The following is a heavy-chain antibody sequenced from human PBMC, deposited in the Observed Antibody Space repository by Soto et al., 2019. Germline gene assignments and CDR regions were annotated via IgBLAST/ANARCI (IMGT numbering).Heavy chain of an antibody. CDR2: IYYSGST. CDR3: ARAPYNWNYLGDYYYGMDV. V-gene: IGHV4-30-4*01. J-gene: IGHJ6*02. CDR1: GVAMSSGDEY. Sequence: TLSLHCTVSGVAMSSGDEYWIWIRQPPGKGLEWIGYIYYSGSTYYNPSLKSRVTISVDTSKNQFSLKLSSVTAADTAVYYCARAPYNWNYLGDYYYGMDVWGQGTTVTGSS. D-gene: IGHD1-7*01.